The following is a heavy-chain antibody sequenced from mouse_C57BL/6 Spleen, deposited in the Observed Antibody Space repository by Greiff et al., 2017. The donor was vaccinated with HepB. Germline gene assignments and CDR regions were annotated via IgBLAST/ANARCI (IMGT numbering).Heavy chain of an antibody. D-gene: IGHD3-3*01. Sequence: VQLQQSGAELVRPGTSVKVSCKASGYAFTNYLIEWVKQRPGQGLEWIGVINPGSGGTNYNEKFKGKATLTADKSSSTAYMQLSSLTSEDSAVYFCARWGPEGTFAYWGQGTLVTVSA. V-gene: IGHV1-54*01. J-gene: IGHJ3*01. CDR1: GYAFTNYL. CDR2: INPGSGGT. CDR3: ARWGPEGTFAY.